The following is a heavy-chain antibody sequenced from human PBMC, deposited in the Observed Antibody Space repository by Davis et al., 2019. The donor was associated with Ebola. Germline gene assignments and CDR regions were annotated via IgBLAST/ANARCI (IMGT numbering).Heavy chain of an antibody. V-gene: IGHV3-74*01. Sequence: HTGGSLRLSCAASGFTFSSYWMHWVRQVPGKGLVWVSRIHTDGSSTSYADSVKGRFTISRDNAKNSLFLQMNSLRAEDTAVYYCARRAGGSYCTGGNCYLDYWGQGTLVTVSS. CDR2: IHTDGSST. D-gene: IGHD2-8*02. CDR3: ARRAGGSYCTGGNCYLDY. CDR1: GFTFSSYW. J-gene: IGHJ4*02.